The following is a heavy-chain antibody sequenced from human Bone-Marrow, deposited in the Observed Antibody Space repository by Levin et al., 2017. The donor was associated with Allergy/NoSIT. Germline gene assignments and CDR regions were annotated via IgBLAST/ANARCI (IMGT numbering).Heavy chain of an antibody. CDR1: GFTFSSYA. Sequence: PGGSLRLSCAASGFTFSSYAMNWVRQAPGKGLEWVSTITSSGDNTYYADSVKGLFTISRDNSKNTVFLQMNSLRAEDTALYYCAKDLGEYNRIWSIGGLGGDGMDVWGQGTTVTVSS. CDR2: ITSSGDNT. V-gene: IGHV3-23*01. CDR3: AKDLGEYNRIWSIGGLGGDGMDV. J-gene: IGHJ6*02. D-gene: IGHD6-13*01.